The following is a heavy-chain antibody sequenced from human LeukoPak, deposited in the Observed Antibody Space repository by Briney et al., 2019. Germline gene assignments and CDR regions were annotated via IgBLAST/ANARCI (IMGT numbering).Heavy chain of an antibody. D-gene: IGHD6-13*01. J-gene: IGHJ1*01. V-gene: IGHV3-7*01. CDR2: IKEDGSEI. CDR1: GFTFSDYW. CDR3: AREKYVAGEFFQH. Sequence: GGSLRLSCAASGFTFSDYWMSWVRQAPGKGLEWVANIKEDGSEISYVHSVRGRFTISRDNARNSLYLQMNSLRDEDAAVYSCAREKYVAGEFFQHWGQGTLVTVSS.